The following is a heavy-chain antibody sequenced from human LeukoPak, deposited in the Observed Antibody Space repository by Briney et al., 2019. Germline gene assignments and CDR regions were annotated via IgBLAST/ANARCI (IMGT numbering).Heavy chain of an antibody. CDR2: IIPMLGTL. J-gene: IGHJ6*02. CDR3: ARVMHWDKVMARGRGMDV. V-gene: IGHV1-69*04. Sequence: SVKVSCKASGDTFSSYAISWVRQAPGQGLEWMGRIIPMLGTLNYAQKFQGRVTITADKSTTTIYMELSSLRSEDTAVYYCARVMHWDKVMARGRGMDVWGQGTTVTVSS. CDR1: GDTFSSYA. D-gene: IGHD5-18*01.